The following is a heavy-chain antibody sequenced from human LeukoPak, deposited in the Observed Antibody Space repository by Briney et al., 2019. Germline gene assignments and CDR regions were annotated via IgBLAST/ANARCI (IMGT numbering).Heavy chain of an antibody. CDR1: GGTFSSYA. CDR2: IIPIFGTA. D-gene: IGHD6-19*01. CDR3: ARAMGIAVAGAIDY. Sequence: GASVKVSRKASGGTFSSYAISWVRQAPGQGLEWMGGIIPIFGTANYAQKFQGRVTITADESTSTAYMELSSLRSEDTAVYYCARAMGIAVAGAIDYWGQGTLVTVSS. J-gene: IGHJ4*02. V-gene: IGHV1-69*01.